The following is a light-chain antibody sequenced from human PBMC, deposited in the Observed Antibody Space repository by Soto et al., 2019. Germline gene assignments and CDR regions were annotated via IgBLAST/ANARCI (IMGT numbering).Light chain of an antibody. CDR2: GAS. CDR1: QGIGDT. J-gene: IGKJ5*01. Sequence: EVVMTQSPATLSVSPGEGVTLSCRASQGIGDTLAWYQHKPGQTPRLLIYGASTRATGIPARFSGSGSGTEFTLTISSLQSEDFAVYFCQQYKNWPPITFGQGTRLEIK. V-gene: IGKV3-15*01. CDR3: QQYKNWPPIT.